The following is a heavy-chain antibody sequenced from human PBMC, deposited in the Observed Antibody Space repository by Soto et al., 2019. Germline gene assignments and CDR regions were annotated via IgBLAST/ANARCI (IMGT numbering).Heavy chain of an antibody. CDR1: GDSISSPNW. CDR2: MFASGSS. CDR3: AREGFDHRPDY. Sequence: SETLSLTCAVSGDSISSPNWWSWYRQPPGKGLELIGEMFASGSSNYNPSLNGRVTISLDTSKNHFSLNLTSLAAADTAIYYCAREGFDHRPDYWGQGIPVTVSS. V-gene: IGHV4-4*02. J-gene: IGHJ4*02.